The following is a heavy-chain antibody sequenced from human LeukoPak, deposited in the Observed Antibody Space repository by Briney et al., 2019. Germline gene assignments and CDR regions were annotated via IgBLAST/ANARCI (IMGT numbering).Heavy chain of an antibody. CDR3: ARRYGSGSYYGNWFDP. V-gene: IGHV1-2*02. CDR1: GYTFTGYY. J-gene: IGHJ5*02. CDR2: INPNSGGT. Sequence: ASVKVSCKASGYTFTGYYKHWVRQAPGQGLEWMVWINPNSGGTNYAQKFQGRVTMTRDTSISTAYMELSRLRSDDTAVYYCARRYGSGSYYGNWFDPWGQGTLVTVSS. D-gene: IGHD3-10*01.